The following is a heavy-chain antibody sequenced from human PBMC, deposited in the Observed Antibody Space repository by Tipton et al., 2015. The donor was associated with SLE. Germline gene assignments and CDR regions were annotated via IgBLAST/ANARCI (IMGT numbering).Heavy chain of an antibody. CDR2: IYPTGNT. V-gene: IGHV4-4*07. Sequence: TLSLTCTVSGASISSYYWSWIRQPAGKGLEWIGCIYPTGNTNYNPSLKSRVTMSVDTSKNQFSLKLTSVTAADTAVYYCARDPNPGPFDYWGQGRLGTVST. J-gene: IGHJ4*02. CDR3: ARDPNPGPFDY. CDR1: GASISSYY.